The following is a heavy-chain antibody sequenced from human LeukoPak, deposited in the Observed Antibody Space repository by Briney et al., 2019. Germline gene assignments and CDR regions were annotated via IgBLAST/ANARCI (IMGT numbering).Heavy chain of an antibody. CDR1: GGSISSYY. Sequence: PSETLSLTCTVSGGSISSYYWSWIRQPPGKGLEWIGYIYYSGSTNYNPSLKSRVTISVDTSKNQFSLKLSSVTAADTAVYYCARVHDYGDFFLEYWGQGTLVTVSS. J-gene: IGHJ4*02. CDR2: IYYSGST. V-gene: IGHV4-59*01. D-gene: IGHD4-17*01. CDR3: ARVHDYGDFFLEY.